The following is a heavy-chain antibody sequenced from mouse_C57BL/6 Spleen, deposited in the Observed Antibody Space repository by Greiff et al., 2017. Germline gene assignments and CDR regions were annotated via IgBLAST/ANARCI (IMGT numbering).Heavy chain of an antibody. CDR3: TTYYGSSWYFGG. CDR2: IDPEDGDT. J-gene: IGHJ1*03. V-gene: IGHV14-1*01. Sequence: EVQRVESGAELVRPGASVKLSCTASGFNIKDYYMHWVKQRPEQGLEWIGRIDPEDGDTEYAPKFQGKATMTADTSSNTAYLQLSCLTSEDTAVYYCTTYYGSSWYFGGWGTGTTVTAAS. D-gene: IGHD1-1*01. CDR1: GFNIKDYY.